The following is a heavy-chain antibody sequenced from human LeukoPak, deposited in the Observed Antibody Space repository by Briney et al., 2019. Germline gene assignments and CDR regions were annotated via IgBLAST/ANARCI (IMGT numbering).Heavy chain of an antibody. CDR3: ARDEGAFDI. J-gene: IGHJ3*02. CDR1: GFTFSSYE. CDR2: VSSSGSTI. V-gene: IGHV3-48*03. Sequence: GGSLRLSWAASGFTFSSYEMNWVRQAPGKGLEWVSYVSSSGSTIYYADSVKGRFTISRDNAKNSLYLQMNSLRAEDTAVYYCARDEGAFDIWGQGTMVTVSS.